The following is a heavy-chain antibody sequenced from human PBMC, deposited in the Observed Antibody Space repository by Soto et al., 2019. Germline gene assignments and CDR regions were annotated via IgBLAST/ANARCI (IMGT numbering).Heavy chain of an antibody. CDR3: ARDRWRAYFDY. D-gene: IGHD2-15*01. Sequence: GGPLRLSCAASGFTFSSYWMSWVRQAPGKGLEWVANIKQDGSEKYYVDSVKGRFTISRDNAKNSLYLQMNSLRAEDTAVYYCARDRWRAYFDYWGQGTLVTVSS. V-gene: IGHV3-7*01. CDR1: GFTFSSYW. CDR2: IKQDGSEK. J-gene: IGHJ4*02.